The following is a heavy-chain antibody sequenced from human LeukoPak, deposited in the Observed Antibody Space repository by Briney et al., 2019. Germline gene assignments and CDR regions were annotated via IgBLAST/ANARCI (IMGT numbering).Heavy chain of an antibody. D-gene: IGHD6-13*01. J-gene: IGHJ5*02. CDR2: ISSSGSTI. CDR1: GFTFSSYE. Sequence: PGGSLRLSCAASGFTFSSYEMNWVRQAPGKGLEWVSYISSSGSTIYYADSVKGRFTISRDNAKNSLYLQMNSLRAEDTALYYCAKDSRAAAGRGWFDPWGQGTLVTVSS. CDR3: AKDSRAAAGRGWFDP. V-gene: IGHV3-48*03.